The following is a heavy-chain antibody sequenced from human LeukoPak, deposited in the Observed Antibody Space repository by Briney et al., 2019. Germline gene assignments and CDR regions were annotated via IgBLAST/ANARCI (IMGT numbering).Heavy chain of an antibody. CDR2: IYYSGNT. CDR3: ARHYYDFWSGPTHDAFDI. J-gene: IGHJ3*02. V-gene: IGHV4-59*01. CDR1: GGSISSYY. Sequence: SETLSLTCTVSGGSISSYYWSRIRQPPGKGLEWIGYIYYSGNTNYNPSLKSRVTISVDTSKNQFSLKLSSVTAADTAVYYCARHYYDFWSGPTHDAFDIWGQGTMVTVSS. D-gene: IGHD3-3*01.